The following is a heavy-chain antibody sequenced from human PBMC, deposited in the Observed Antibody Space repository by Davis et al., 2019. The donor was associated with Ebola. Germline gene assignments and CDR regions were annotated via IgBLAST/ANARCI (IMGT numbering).Heavy chain of an antibody. V-gene: IGHV4-59*01. CDR2: IYYSGST. CDR1: GGSFSGYY. D-gene: IGHD1-14*01. Sequence: MPSETLSLTCAVYGGSFSGYYWSWIRQPPGKGLEWIGYIYYSGSTNYNPSLKSRVTISVDTSKNQFSLKLSSVTAADTAVYYCARDALSNRSRPGRFDPWGQGTLVTVSS. J-gene: IGHJ5*02. CDR3: ARDALSNRSRPGRFDP.